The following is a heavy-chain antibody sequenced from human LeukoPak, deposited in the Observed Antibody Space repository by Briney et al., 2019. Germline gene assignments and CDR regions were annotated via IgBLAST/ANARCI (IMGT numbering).Heavy chain of an antibody. Sequence: SETLSLTCTISRGSVTSYYWSWIRQSPGKGLEWIGYIYYSGSTKYNPSLESRVTISIDASKNQFSLKLSSVTAADTAVYYCAGTEYYYGSGSYSHYYGMDVWGQGTTVTVSS. CDR2: IYYSGST. CDR1: RGSVTSYY. CDR3: AGTEYYYGSGSYSHYYGMDV. J-gene: IGHJ6*02. V-gene: IGHV4-59*02. D-gene: IGHD3-10*01.